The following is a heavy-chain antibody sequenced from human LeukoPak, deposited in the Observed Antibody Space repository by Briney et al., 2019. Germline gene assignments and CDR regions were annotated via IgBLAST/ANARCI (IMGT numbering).Heavy chain of an antibody. CDR3: ARESSGSYFDY. V-gene: IGHV4-59*01. D-gene: IGHD1-26*01. J-gene: IGHJ4*02. Sequence: SETLSLTCTVSGGSISSYYWSWIRQPPGKGLEWIAYIYYSGSTNYNPSLKSRVTISVDTSKNQFSLKLTSVTAADTAVYYCARESSGSYFDYWGQGTLVTVSS. CDR1: GGSISSYY. CDR2: IYYSGST.